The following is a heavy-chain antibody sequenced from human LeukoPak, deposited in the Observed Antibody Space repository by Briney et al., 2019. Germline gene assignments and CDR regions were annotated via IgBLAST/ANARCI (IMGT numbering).Heavy chain of an antibody. Sequence: GASVKVSCTASGYTFTSYAMHWVRQAPGQRLEWMGGINAGNGNTKYSQKFQGRVTITRDTSASTAYMELSSLRSEDTAVYYCARGLGPGWYYYYGMDVWGQGTTVTVSS. CDR3: ARGLGPGWYYYYGMDV. J-gene: IGHJ6*02. D-gene: IGHD2-15*01. V-gene: IGHV1-3*01. CDR1: GYTFTSYA. CDR2: INAGNGNT.